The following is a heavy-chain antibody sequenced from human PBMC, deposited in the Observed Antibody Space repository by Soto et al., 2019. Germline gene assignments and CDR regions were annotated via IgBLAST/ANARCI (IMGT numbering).Heavy chain of an antibody. V-gene: IGHV3-48*03. J-gene: IGHJ4*02. D-gene: IGHD3-10*01. CDR3: TRAAWFPYLSFY. CDR2: ISSSGSTA. CDR1: GFTFSRFE. Sequence: VGSLRLSCAASGFTFSRFELHWVRQAPGKGLEWISYISSSGSTAYYASSVEGRFTISRDNANNSVYQQMDSLRAEDTALYYCTRAAWFPYLSFYWGQGALVTVSS.